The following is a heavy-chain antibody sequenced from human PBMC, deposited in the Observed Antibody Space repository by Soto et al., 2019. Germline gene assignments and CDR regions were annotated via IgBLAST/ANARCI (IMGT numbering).Heavy chain of an antibody. V-gene: IGHV3-30*03. D-gene: IGHD6-19*01. J-gene: IGHJ3*02. CDR3: ARDRSVYSSGWYTSAFDI. CDR2: ISYDGNDK. Sequence: LRLSCAASGFTFNNHGMQWVRQAPGKGLEWLAVISYDGNDKYYADSVKGRFTVSRDKSKNMLYLQMSNLRAEDTALYYCARDRSVYSSGWYTSAFDIWGQGTMVTVSS. CDR1: GFTFNNHG.